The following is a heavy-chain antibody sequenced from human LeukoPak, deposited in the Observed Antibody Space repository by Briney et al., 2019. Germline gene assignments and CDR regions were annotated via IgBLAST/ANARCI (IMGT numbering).Heavy chain of an antibody. D-gene: IGHD6-13*01. Sequence: GGSLRLSCAASGFTFSSYTMNWVRQAPGKGLEWVSSISSSSGYIYYADSVKGRFTVSRDNAKNSLYPQMNSLRADDTAVYYCARVGQQLVLAEYFHHWGQGTLVTVSS. V-gene: IGHV3-21*01. CDR3: ARVGQQLVLAEYFHH. CDR1: GFTFSSYT. CDR2: ISSSSGYI. J-gene: IGHJ1*01.